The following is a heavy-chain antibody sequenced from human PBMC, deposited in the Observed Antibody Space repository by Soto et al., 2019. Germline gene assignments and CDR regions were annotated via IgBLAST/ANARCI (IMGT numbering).Heavy chain of an antibody. D-gene: IGHD5-12*01. CDR2: ISSSSSTI. CDR3: ARGGTIAVTTIGDY. J-gene: IGHJ4*01. Sequence: DVQPVESGGGLVQPGGSLRLSCAASGFTFRSYNMNWVRQAPGKGLDWVSYISSSSSTIYYADSVKGRFTISRDNAKNSLYLQMNSLRDDDTAMYYCARGGTIAVTTIGDYWGQGTLVTVSS. V-gene: IGHV3-48*02. CDR1: GFTFRSYN.